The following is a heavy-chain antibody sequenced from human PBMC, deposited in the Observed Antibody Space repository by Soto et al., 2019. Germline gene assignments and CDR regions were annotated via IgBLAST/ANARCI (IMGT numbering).Heavy chain of an antibody. CDR1: GFSLSTSGVG. V-gene: IGHV2-5*02. D-gene: IGHD7-27*01. CDR2: IYWDDDK. CDR3: AHSLIPNWGSRGAFDY. J-gene: IGHJ4*02. Sequence: QITLKESGPTLVKPTQTLTLTCTFSGFSLSTSGVGVGWIRQPPGKALEWLALIYWDDDKRYSPSLKSRLTITKDTSKNQGVLTMTNMDPVDTAPYYCAHSLIPNWGSRGAFDYWGQGTLVTVSS.